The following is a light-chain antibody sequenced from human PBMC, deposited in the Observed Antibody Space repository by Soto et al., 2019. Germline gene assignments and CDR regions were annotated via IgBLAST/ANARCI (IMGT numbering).Light chain of an antibody. V-gene: IGLV2-14*03. Sequence: QSVLTQPASVSGSPGQSITLSCTGTSSDVGGYNYVSWYQHHPGKAPKLMIYDVSNRPSGVSNRFSGSKSGNTASLTISGLQAEDEADYFCTSYTSSSTLVFGGGTQLTVL. CDR1: SSDVGGYNY. J-gene: IGLJ3*02. CDR3: TSYTSSSTLV. CDR2: DVS.